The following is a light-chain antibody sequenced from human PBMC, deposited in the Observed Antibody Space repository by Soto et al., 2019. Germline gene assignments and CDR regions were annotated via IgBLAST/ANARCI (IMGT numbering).Light chain of an antibody. Sequence: QSALTQPASVSGSPGQSITISCTGTSSDVGGYDYVSWYQQHPGKVPKLMIYEVFRRPSGISDRFSGSKSGNTASLTISGLQAEYEADYYCCSYTTASTFVFGGGTQLTVL. V-gene: IGLV2-14*03. CDR2: EVF. CDR1: SSDVGGYDY. J-gene: IGLJ2*01. CDR3: CSYTTASTFV.